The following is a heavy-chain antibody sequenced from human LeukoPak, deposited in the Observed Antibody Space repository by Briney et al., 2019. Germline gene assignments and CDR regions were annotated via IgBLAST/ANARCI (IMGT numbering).Heavy chain of an antibody. J-gene: IGHJ3*02. V-gene: IGHV3-30*18. Sequence: GGSLRLSCAASGFTFSSHGMHWVRQAPGKGLEWVAVISYDGSNKYYADSVKGRFTISRDNSKNTLYLQMNSLRAEDTAVYYCAKVLRYYDSSGRDAFDIWGQGTMVTVSS. CDR1: GFTFSSHG. CDR2: ISYDGSNK. CDR3: AKVLRYYDSSGRDAFDI. D-gene: IGHD3-22*01.